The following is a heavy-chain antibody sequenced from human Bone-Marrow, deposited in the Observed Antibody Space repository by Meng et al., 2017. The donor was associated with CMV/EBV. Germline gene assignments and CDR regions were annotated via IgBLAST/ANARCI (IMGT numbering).Heavy chain of an antibody. V-gene: IGHV3-7*01. CDR3: ARVKSVAEGVYGMDV. D-gene: IGHD6-13*01. CDR2: INQAGSEK. J-gene: IGHJ6*02. CDR1: GFTLSRHW. Sequence: GGSLRLSCTAAGFTLSRHWVKWVRQAPGKGLEWVANINQAGSEKYYVDPVKGRFSISRDNTKNALYLQMNSLRDDDTAVYYCARVKSVAEGVYGMDVWGQGTTVTVSS.